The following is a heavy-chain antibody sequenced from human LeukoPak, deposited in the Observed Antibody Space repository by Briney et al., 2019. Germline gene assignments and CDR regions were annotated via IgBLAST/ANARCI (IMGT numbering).Heavy chain of an antibody. D-gene: IGHD3-10*01. CDR1: GFTFSSYW. J-gene: IGHJ6*03. V-gene: IGHV3-7*01. CDR3: ARVGSGYYGSGLPYYYYYMDV. Sequence: GGSLRPSCAASGFTFSSYWMSWVRQAPGKGLEWVANIKQDGSEKYYVDSVKGRFTISRDNAKNSLYLQMNSLRAEDTAVYYCARVGSGYYGSGLPYYYYYMDVWGKGTTVTVSS. CDR2: IKQDGSEK.